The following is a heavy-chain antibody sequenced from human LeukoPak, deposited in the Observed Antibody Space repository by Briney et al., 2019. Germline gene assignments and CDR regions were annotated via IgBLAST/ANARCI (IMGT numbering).Heavy chain of an antibody. CDR1: GYTVTGYH. J-gene: IGHJ4*02. CDR3: ARTLYIAAAPGGFDY. V-gene: IGHV1-2*02. Sequence: ASVKVSCKASGYTVTGYHMHWVRQAPGQGLEWMGWINPNSGGTNYAQKFQGRVTMTRDTSTGTAYMELSRLRSDDTAVYYCARTLYIAAAPGGFDYWGQGTLVTVSS. CDR2: INPNSGGT. D-gene: IGHD6-13*01.